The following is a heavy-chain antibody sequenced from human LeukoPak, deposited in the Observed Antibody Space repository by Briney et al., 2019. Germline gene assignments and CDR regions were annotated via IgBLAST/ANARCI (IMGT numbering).Heavy chain of an antibody. CDR1: GYTFTSYD. CDR2: MNPNSGNT. V-gene: IGHV1-8*03. CDR3: ARGNFEYSCSSGLSPYNWFDP. Sequence: GASVKVTCKASGYTFTSYDINWVRQATGQGLEWMGWMNPNSGNTGYAQKFQGRVTITRNTSISTAYMELSSLRSEDTAVYYCARGNFEYSCSSGLSPYNWFDPWGQGTLVTVSS. J-gene: IGHJ5*02. D-gene: IGHD6-6*01.